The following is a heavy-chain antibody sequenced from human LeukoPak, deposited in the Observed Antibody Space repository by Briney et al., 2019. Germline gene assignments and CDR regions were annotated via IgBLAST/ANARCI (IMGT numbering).Heavy chain of an antibody. CDR1: EFTFNTYW. CDR3: ARGEGGSDY. CDR2: INQDGTET. Sequence: GGSLRLSCAASEFTFNTYWMSWVRQAPGKGLEWVGNINQDGTETFYADSVKGRFIISRDNAENSLYLQMNSLRAEDAAVYYCARGEGGSDYWGQGTLVTVSS. J-gene: IGHJ4*02. D-gene: IGHD1-26*01. V-gene: IGHV3-7*04.